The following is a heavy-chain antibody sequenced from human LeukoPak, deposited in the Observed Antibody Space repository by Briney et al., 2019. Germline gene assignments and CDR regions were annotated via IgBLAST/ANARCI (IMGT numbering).Heavy chain of an antibody. J-gene: IGHJ3*02. D-gene: IGHD1-26*01. CDR1: GGSISSGDYY. Sequence: SETLSLTCTVSGGSISSGDYYWSWICQPPGKGLEWFGYLCYSGSTYNNPSLKSRVTISVDTSKNQFSLKLSSVTAADTAVYYCARQWELQAFDIWGQGTMVTVSS. CDR3: ARQWELQAFDI. CDR2: LCYSGST. V-gene: IGHV4-30-4*08.